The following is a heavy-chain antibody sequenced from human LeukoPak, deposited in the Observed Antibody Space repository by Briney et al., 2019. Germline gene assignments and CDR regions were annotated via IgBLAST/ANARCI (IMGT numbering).Heavy chain of an antibody. CDR1: GYWFTSYW. CDR2: IYPGDSDT. CDR3: ARHLRVGRIAPFDF. J-gene: IGHJ4*02. V-gene: IGHV5-51*01. D-gene: IGHD1-26*01. Sequence: GESLKISCEGSGYWFTSYWIGWVRQMPGKVLEWMGVIYPGDSDTIYSPSFQGQVTISVDKSMRTAYLQWSSLKASDTAIYYCARHLRVGRIAPFDFWGQGTLVTVSS.